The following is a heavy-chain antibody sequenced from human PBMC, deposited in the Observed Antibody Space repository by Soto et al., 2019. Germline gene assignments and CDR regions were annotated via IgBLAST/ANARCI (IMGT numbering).Heavy chain of an antibody. CDR2: MNPNSGNT. CDR3: QRVDPAGDGGWYVRKYCDY. J-gene: IGHJ4*02. D-gene: IGHD6-19*01. V-gene: IGHV1-8*01. CDR1: GYTFTSYD. Sequence: QVQLVQSGAEVKKPGASVKVSCKASGYTFTSYDINWVRQATGQGLEWMGWMNPNSGNTVYAQKFQGRVSMTRNTPMSTAYMEESSLRSEDTAVYYCQRVDPAGDGGWYVRKYCDYWGQGTLVTASS.